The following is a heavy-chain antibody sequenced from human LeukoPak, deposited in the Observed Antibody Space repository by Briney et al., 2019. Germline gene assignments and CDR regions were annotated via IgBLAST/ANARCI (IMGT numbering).Heavy chain of an antibody. J-gene: IGHJ6*03. D-gene: IGHD2-2*01. CDR1: GYSISGGYY. V-gene: IGHV4-38-2*02. CDR3: ARASRSTSPYYYMDV. Sequence: SETLSLTCSVSGYSISGGYYWGWIRQPPGKGLEWIGRIYTSGSTNYNPSLKSRVTISVDTSKNQFSLKLSSVTAADTAVYYCARASRSTSPYYYMDVWGKGTTVTVSS. CDR2: IYTSGST.